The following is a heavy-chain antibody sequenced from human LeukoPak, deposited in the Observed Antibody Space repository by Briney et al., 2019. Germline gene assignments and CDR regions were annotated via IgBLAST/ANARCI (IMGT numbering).Heavy chain of an antibody. CDR1: GFTVSSNY. CDR3: ASGEWELLSDY. V-gene: IGHV3-21*01. D-gene: IGHD1-26*01. CDR2: ISSSSSYI. J-gene: IGHJ4*02. Sequence: GGSLRLSCAASGFTVSSNYMSWVRQAPGKGLEWVSSISSSSSYIYYADSVKGRFTISRDNAKNSLYLQMNSLRAEDTAVYYCASGEWELLSDYWGQGTLVTVSS.